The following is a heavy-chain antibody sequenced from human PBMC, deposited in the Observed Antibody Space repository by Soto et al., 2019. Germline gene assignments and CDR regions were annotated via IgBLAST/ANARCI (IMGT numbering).Heavy chain of an antibody. CDR2: IYYSGST. CDR3: ARAPLIVVVPAATSYYYYGMDV. D-gene: IGHD2-2*01. Sequence: SETLSLTCTVSGGSISSGDYYWSWLRQPPGKGLEWIGYIYYSGSTYYNPSLKSRVTISVDTSKNQFSLKPSSVTAADTAVYYCARAPLIVVVPAATSYYYYGMDVWGQGTTVTVSS. CDR1: GGSISSGDYY. J-gene: IGHJ6*02. V-gene: IGHV4-30-4*01.